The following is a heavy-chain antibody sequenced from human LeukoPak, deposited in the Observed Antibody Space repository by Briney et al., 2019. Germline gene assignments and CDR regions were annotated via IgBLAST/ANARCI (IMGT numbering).Heavy chain of an antibody. Sequence: ASVKVSCKASGYTFTGYYMRWVRQAPGQGLEWMGRINPNSGGTNYAQKFQGRVTMTRDTSISTAYMELSRLRSDDTAVYYCARTAVRITIFGVVPNWFDPWGQGTLVTVSS. J-gene: IGHJ5*02. D-gene: IGHD3-3*01. CDR2: INPNSGGT. CDR1: GYTFTGYY. CDR3: ARTAVRITIFGVVPNWFDP. V-gene: IGHV1-2*06.